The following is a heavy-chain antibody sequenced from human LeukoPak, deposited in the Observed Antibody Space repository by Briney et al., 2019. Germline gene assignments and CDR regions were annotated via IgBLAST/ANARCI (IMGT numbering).Heavy chain of an antibody. D-gene: IGHD5-12*01. CDR1: GFTFSSYA. CDR3: GAKGNGYTGTYVFAH. Sequence: GGSLRLSCVASGFTFSSYAMSWVRQAPGKGLEWVANIKHDGSDIYYVDSVKGRFTISRDNTKHSLYLQMNSLRVEDTAVYYCGAKGNGYTGTYVFAHWGRGTLVTVSS. J-gene: IGHJ4*02. CDR2: IKHDGSDI. V-gene: IGHV3-7*01.